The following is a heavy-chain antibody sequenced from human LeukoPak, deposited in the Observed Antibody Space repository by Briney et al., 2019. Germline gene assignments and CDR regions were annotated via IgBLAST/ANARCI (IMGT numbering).Heavy chain of an antibody. J-gene: IGHJ4*02. CDR1: GGSISSSSYY. D-gene: IGHD1-26*01. CDR2: IYYSGST. Sequence: SETLSLTCTVPGGSISSSSYYWGWIRQPPGKGLEWIGSIYYSGSTYYNPSLKSRVTISVDTSKNQFSLKLSSVTAADTAVYYCARQGKGYSPSFDYWGQGTLVTVSS. CDR3: ARQGKGYSPSFDY. V-gene: IGHV4-39*01.